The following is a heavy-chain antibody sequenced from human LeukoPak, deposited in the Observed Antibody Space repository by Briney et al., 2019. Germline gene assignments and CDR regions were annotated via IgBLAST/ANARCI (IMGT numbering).Heavy chain of an antibody. CDR1: GGSISSSSYY. CDR2: IYYSGST. V-gene: IGHV4-39*01. Sequence: SETVSLTCTVSGGSISSSSYYWGWIRQPPGKGLEWIGSIYYSGSTYYNPSLKSRVTISVDTSKNQFSLKLSSVTAADTAVYYCARGLAEEVYDSSGYDAFDIWGQGTMDTVSS. J-gene: IGHJ3*02. D-gene: IGHD3-22*01. CDR3: ARGLAEEVYDSSGYDAFDI.